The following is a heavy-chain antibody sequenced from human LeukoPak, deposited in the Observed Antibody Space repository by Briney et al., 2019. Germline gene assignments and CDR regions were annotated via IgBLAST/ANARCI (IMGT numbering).Heavy chain of an antibody. Sequence: SGGSLRLSCAASGFTFSSFWMSWVRQAPGKGLEWVANIKQDGSEKYYVDSVKGRFTISRDNAKNSLYLQMNSLRAEDTAVYYCAKVSPIAAAGTGPYYGMDVWGQGTTVTVSS. CDR2: IKQDGSEK. CDR3: AKVSPIAAAGTGPYYGMDV. CDR1: GFTFSSFW. J-gene: IGHJ6*02. D-gene: IGHD6-13*01. V-gene: IGHV3-7*02.